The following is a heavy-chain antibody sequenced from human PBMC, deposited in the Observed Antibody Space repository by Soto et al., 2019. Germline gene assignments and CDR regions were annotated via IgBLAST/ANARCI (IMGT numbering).Heavy chain of an antibody. J-gene: IGHJ4*02. CDR3: ARGPGYYFDY. Sequence: EVQLVESGGGLVQPGGSLRLSCAASGFTFSSYAMHWVRQAPGKGLEYVSAISSNGGSTYYANSVKGRFTISRDNSKNTLYLHMGSLRAEDMAVYYCARGPGYYFDYWGQGPLVTVSS. CDR1: GFTFSSYA. V-gene: IGHV3-64*01. CDR2: ISSNGGST.